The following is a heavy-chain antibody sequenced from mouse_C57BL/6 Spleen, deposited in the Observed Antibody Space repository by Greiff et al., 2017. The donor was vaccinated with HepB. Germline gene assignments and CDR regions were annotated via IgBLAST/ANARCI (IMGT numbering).Heavy chain of an antibody. CDR3: ARDPLRDYFDY. Sequence: VQLKESGPGLVKPSQSLSLTCSVTGYSITSGYYWNWIRQFPGNKLEWMGYISYDGSNNYNPSLKNRISITRDTSKNQFFLKLNSVTTEDTATYYCARDPLRDYFDYWGQGTTLTVSS. J-gene: IGHJ2*01. V-gene: IGHV3-6*01. CDR2: ISYDGSN. D-gene: IGHD1-1*01. CDR1: GYSITSGYY.